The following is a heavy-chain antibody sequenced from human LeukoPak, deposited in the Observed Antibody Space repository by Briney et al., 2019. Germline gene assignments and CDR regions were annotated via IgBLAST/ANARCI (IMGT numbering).Heavy chain of an antibody. CDR2: INHSGST. CDR3: ARGCSGGSCYYDY. J-gene: IGHJ4*02. CDR1: GGSFSGYY. V-gene: IGHV4-34*01. Sequence: PSETLSLTCAVYGGSFSGYYWSWIRQPLGKGLEWIGEINHSGSTNYNPSLKSRVTISVDTSKNQFSLKLSSVTAADTAVYYCARGCSGGSCYYDYWGQGTLVTVSS. D-gene: IGHD2-15*01.